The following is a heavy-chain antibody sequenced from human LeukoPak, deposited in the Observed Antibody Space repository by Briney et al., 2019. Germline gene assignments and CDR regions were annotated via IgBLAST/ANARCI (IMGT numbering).Heavy chain of an antibody. Sequence: PWASLTLSCAASGFTFSSYETNWVRQAPGKGLEWVSYISNSGSTIYNADSVKGRFTISRDNAKNSLYLQMNSLRAQDTAVYYCARRSQLTYDMDVWGQGTTVTVSS. CDR2: ISNSGSTI. V-gene: IGHV3-48*03. CDR3: ARRSQLTYDMDV. CDR1: GFTFSSYE. J-gene: IGHJ6*02. D-gene: IGHD1-1*01.